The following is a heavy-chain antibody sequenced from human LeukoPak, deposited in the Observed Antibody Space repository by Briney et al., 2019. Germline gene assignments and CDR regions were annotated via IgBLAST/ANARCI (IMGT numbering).Heavy chain of an antibody. CDR1: GGSVNSETHY. Sequence: TSETLSLTCTVSGGSVNSETHYWTWIRQSPGRGLEWIGFIYYIGSTDFNPSLQSRVTMSLDTSKNQFSLTLRSVTAADTAVYYCARDKGLGLRDSSGYFDYWGQGTLVTVPS. CDR3: ARDKGLGLRDSSGYFDY. CDR2: IYYIGST. V-gene: IGHV4-61*01. J-gene: IGHJ4*02. D-gene: IGHD3-22*01.